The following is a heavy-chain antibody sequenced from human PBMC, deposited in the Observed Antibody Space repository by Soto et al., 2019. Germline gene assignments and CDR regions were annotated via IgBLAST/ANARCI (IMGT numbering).Heavy chain of an antibody. CDR3: AKDENSSPSGYYGMDV. Sequence: PGGSRRLSCAASGFTFTSYAMSWVRRAPGKGLEWVSGISGYGGNTYYADSVKGRFTVSRDNSKNTLYLQMNSLRAEDTAVYYCAKDENSSPSGYYGMDVWGQGTTVTVSS. V-gene: IGHV3-23*01. D-gene: IGHD6-13*01. CDR2: ISGYGGNT. J-gene: IGHJ6*02. CDR1: GFTFTSYA.